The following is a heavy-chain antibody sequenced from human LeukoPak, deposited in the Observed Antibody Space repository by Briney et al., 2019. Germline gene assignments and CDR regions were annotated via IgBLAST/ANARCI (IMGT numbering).Heavy chain of an antibody. CDR3: ARGPYDYYDSSGYPGDY. V-gene: IGHV4-34*01. CDR1: GGSFSGYY. CDR2: INHSGST. D-gene: IGHD3-22*01. J-gene: IGHJ4*02. Sequence: TSETPSLTCAVYGGSFSGYYWSWIRQPPGKGLEWIGEINHSGSTNYNPSLKSRVTISVDTSKNQFSLKLSSVTAADTAVYYCARGPYDYYDSSGYPGDYWGQGTLVSVSS.